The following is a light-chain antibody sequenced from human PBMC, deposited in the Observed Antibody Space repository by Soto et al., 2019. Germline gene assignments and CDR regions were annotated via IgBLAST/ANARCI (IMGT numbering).Light chain of an antibody. J-gene: IGLJ1*01. Sequence: QCVLTQPAPVSGSPGQSITISCTGTSSDVGGYNYVSWYQQHPGKAPKLMIYDVSNRPSGVSNRFSGSKSGNTASLTISGLQAEDEADYYCSSYTSSSTFYVFGTGTKVTVL. CDR3: SSYTSSSTFYV. CDR2: DVS. CDR1: SSDVGGYNY. V-gene: IGLV2-14*01.